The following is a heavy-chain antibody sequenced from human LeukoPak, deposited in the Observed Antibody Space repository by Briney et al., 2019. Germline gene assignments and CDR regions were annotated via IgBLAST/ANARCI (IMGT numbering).Heavy chain of an antibody. D-gene: IGHD4-23*01. CDR2: FDPEDGET. V-gene: IGHV1-24*01. CDR3: ARGRRTVVTPGYYYYYMDV. J-gene: IGHJ6*03. CDR1: GYTLTELS. Sequence: GASVKVSCKVSGYTLTELSMHWVRQAPGKGLEWMGGFDPEDGETIYAQKFQGRVTMTEDTSTDTAYMELSSLRSEDTAVYYCARGRRTVVTPGYYYYYMDVWGKGTTVTVSS.